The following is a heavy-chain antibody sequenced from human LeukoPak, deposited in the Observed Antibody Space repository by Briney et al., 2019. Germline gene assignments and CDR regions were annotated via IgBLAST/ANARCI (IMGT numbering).Heavy chain of an antibody. Sequence: PSETLSLTCTVSGGSISSGGYYWSWIRQHPGKGLEWIGYIYYNGNTYYNPSLKSRVTISVDTSKNQFSLKLSSVTAADTAVYYCARLIMVRGVIRPDYWGQGTLVTVSS. V-gene: IGHV4-31*03. CDR2: IYYNGNT. CDR3: ARLIMVRGVIRPDY. D-gene: IGHD3-10*01. J-gene: IGHJ4*02. CDR1: GGSISSGGYY.